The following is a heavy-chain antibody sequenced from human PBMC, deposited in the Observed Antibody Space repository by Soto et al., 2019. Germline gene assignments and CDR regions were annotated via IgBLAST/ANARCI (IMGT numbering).Heavy chain of an antibody. D-gene: IGHD6-13*01. CDR2: ISGSGGRT. CDR3: AKVESSSWYEAFDI. J-gene: IGHJ3*02. V-gene: IGHV3-23*01. Sequence: EVQVLESGGGLVQRGGSLRLACAASGFTFRNHAMSWVRQAPGKGLEWVSGISGSGGRTYYADSVKGRFTISRDNSKNTLYLQMNSLRAEDTAVYYCAKVESSSWYEAFDIWGQGTMVTVSS. CDR1: GFTFRNHA.